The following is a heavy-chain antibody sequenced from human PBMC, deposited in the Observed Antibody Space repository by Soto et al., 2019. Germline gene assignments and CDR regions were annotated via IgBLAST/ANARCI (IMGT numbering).Heavy chain of an antibody. V-gene: IGHV4-34*01. J-gene: IGHJ6*02. CDR2: INHSGST. CDR3: ARGRGSSWPYYYGMDV. D-gene: IGHD6-13*01. Sequence: QVQLQQWGAGLLKPSETLSLTCAVYGGSFSGYYWSWLRQPPGKGLEWIGEINHSGSTNYNPSLKSRVTISVDTSKNQFSLKLSSVTAADTAVYYCARGRGSSWPYYYGMDVWGQGTTVTVSS. CDR1: GGSFSGYY.